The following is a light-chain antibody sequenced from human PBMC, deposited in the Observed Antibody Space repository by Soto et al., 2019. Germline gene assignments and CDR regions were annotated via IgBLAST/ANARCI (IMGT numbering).Light chain of an antibody. Sequence: QSVLTQPASVSGSPGQSITIPCTGTSSDVGGYNYVSWYQQHPGKAPKLIIYDVINRPSGVSNHFSGSKSDNTASLTISGLQAEDEADYYCSSYTSSNTQVFGTGTKLTVL. J-gene: IGLJ1*01. CDR1: SSDVGGYNY. CDR3: SSYTSSNTQV. V-gene: IGLV2-14*01. CDR2: DVI.